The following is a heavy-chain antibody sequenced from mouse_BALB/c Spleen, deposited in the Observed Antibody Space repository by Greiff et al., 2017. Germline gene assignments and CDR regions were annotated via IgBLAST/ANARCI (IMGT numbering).Heavy chain of an antibody. CDR1: GFTFSDYY. V-gene: IGHV5-4*02. CDR3: AREGWWFAY. D-gene: IGHD2-3*01. Sequence: EVQRVESGGGLVKPGGSLKLSCAASGFTFSDYYMYWVRQTPEKRLEWVATISDGGSYTYYPDSVKGRFTISSDNAKNNLYLQMSSLKSEDTAMYYCAREGWWFAYWGQGTLVTVSA. CDR2: ISDGGSYT. J-gene: IGHJ3*01.